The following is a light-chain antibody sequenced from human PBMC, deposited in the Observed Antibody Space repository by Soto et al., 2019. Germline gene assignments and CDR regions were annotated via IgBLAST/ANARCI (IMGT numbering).Light chain of an antibody. CDR2: GAS. V-gene: IGKV3-20*01. CDR1: QRVSSGY. CDR3: QQYGGSPAIT. Sequence: EIVLTQSPGTLSLSPGERATLSCRAIQRVSSGYVAWYQQKPGQAPRLLIYGASSRATGIPDRFRASASGTDFTLTISRLEPEDVAVYFCQQYGGSPAITFGQGTRLEIK. J-gene: IGKJ5*01.